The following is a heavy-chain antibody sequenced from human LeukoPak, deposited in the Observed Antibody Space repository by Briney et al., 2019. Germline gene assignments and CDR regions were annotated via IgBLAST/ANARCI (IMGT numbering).Heavy chain of an antibody. CDR3: AKGVVVVTAMNYFDY. Sequence: PGGSLRLSCAASGFTFDDYAMHWVRQAPGKGLEWVSGISGSGSTTNYADSVKGRFTISRDNPKNTLYLQMNTLRAEDTAIYYCAKGVVVVTAMNYFDYWGQGTLVTVSS. D-gene: IGHD2-21*02. J-gene: IGHJ4*02. CDR1: GFTFDDYA. CDR2: ISGSGSTT. V-gene: IGHV3-23*01.